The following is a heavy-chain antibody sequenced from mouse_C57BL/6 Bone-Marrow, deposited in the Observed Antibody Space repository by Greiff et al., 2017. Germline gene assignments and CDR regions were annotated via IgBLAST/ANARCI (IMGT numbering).Heavy chain of an antibody. CDR1: GYAFTNYL. V-gene: IGHV1-54*01. CDR2: INPGSGGT. CDR3: AREECGSGCSWFAY. D-gene: IGHD1-1*01. J-gene: IGHJ3*01. Sequence: QVQLQQSGAELVRPGTSVKVSCKASGYAFTNYLIEWVKQRPGQGLEWIGVINPGSGGTNYNEKFKGKATLTADKSSSTAYMQLSSLTSEDSAVYFCAREECGSGCSWFAYWGQGTLVTVSA.